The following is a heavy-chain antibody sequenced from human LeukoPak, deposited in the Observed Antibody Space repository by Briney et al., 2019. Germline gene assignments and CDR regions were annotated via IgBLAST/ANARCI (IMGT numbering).Heavy chain of an antibody. J-gene: IGHJ4*02. CDR1: GFSFSTYG. CDR3: AVTDIAAAGTFDY. Sequence: GGSLRLSCAASGFSFSTYGMHWVRQAPGKGLEWVAFIRYDGSQNHLTDSVKGRFTVSRDDSRSTLYLQMDSLTVEDTAVYYCAVTDIAAAGTFDYWGQGTLVTVSS. V-gene: IGHV3-30*02. CDR2: IRYDGSQN. D-gene: IGHD6-13*01.